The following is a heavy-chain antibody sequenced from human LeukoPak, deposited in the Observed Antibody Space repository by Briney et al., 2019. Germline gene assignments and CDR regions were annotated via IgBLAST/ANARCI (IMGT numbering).Heavy chain of an antibody. Sequence: ASVKVSCKVSGYTLTELSMHWVRQAPGEGLEWMGGFDPEDGEIIYAQKFQSRVTMTEDTSTDTAYMELSSLRSEDTAVYYCATSIAVAANGFDYWGQGTQVTVSS. D-gene: IGHD6-19*01. CDR3: ATSIAVAANGFDY. CDR2: FDPEDGEI. V-gene: IGHV1-24*01. J-gene: IGHJ4*02. CDR1: GYTLTELS.